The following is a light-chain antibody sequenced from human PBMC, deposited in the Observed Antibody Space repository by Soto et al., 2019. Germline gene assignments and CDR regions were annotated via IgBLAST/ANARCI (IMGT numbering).Light chain of an antibody. CDR3: AAWDDSLNGVV. CDR2: INT. Sequence: QSVLTQPPSASGTPGQTIAISCSGGSSNIGSHTVNWYQQLPGTAPRLLIYINTQRTSGVPDRFSGSKSGTSASLAISGLQSEYEGDYYCAAWDDSLNGVVFGGGTKVTVL. V-gene: IGLV1-44*01. J-gene: IGLJ2*01. CDR1: SSNIGSHT.